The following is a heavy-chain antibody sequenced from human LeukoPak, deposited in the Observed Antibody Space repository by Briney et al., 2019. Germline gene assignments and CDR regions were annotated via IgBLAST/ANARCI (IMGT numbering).Heavy chain of an antibody. CDR3: ARDRLVLLWFGESRGMDV. D-gene: IGHD3-10*01. CDR2: INHSGST. J-gene: IGHJ6*02. CDR1: GGSFSGYY. V-gene: IGHV4-34*01. Sequence: SETLSLTCAVYGGSFSGYYWSWIRQPPGKGLEWIGEINHSGSTNYNPSLKSRVTISVDTSKNQFSLKLSSVTAADAAVYYCARDRLVLLWFGESRGMDVWGQGTTVTVSS.